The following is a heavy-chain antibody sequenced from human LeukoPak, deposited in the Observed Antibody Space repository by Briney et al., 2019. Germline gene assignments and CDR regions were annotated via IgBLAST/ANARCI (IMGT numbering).Heavy chain of an antibody. J-gene: IGHJ4*02. CDR2: ISTSGST. V-gene: IGHV4-4*07. Sequence: SETLSLTCTISGASIDSYYWSWIRQPAGKGLESIGHISTSGSTNYNPSLKSRVTMSVDTSKNQFSLKLSSVTAADTAVYYCARVRYSDSSVLTRKRSYYFDYWGQGTLVTVSS. D-gene: IGHD3-22*01. CDR3: ARVRYSDSSVLTRKRSYYFDY. CDR1: GASIDSYY.